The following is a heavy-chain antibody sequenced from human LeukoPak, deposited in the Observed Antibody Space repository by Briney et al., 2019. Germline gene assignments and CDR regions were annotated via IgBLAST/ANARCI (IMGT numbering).Heavy chain of an antibody. CDR2: IKESGSEK. CDR1: GFTFAYYW. Sequence: GGSLRLSCADSGFTFAYYWITWVRQAPGKGLEWLANIKESGSEKYYVDSVKGRFTISRYNAKNSLYLQMNSLRVEDTAVYYCARGWGERGKCRGGTCYNPQFEYRGRGTLVTVSS. CDR3: ARGWGERGKCRGGTCYNPQFEY. J-gene: IGHJ4*02. D-gene: IGHD2-15*01. V-gene: IGHV3-7*01.